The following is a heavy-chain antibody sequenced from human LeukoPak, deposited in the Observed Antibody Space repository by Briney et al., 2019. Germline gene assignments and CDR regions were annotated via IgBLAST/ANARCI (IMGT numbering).Heavy chain of an antibody. D-gene: IGHD3-22*01. V-gene: IGHV3-23*01. CDR1: GFTFSSYA. J-gene: IGHJ4*02. CDR3: AKEVYYYDSSGHVDY. CDR2: IRGSGGGT. Sequence: GGSLRLSCAASGFTFSSYAMSWVRQAPGKGLEWVSAIRGSGGGTNYGDSVKGRFTISRDNSKNTLYLQMNSLRAEDTAVYYCAKEVYYYDSSGHVDYWGQGTLVTVSS.